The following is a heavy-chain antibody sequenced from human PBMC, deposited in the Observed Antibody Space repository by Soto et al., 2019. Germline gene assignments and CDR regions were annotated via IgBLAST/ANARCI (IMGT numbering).Heavy chain of an antibody. CDR2: ISYDGSNK. J-gene: IGHJ6*03. D-gene: IGHD1-20*01. CDR3: ARGSHNLNRREFYFCYNLDV. Sequence: GGSLRLSCAASGFTFSSYSMHWVRQAPGKGLEWVAVISYDGSNKYYADSVKGRFTISRDNSKNTLFLQMNSLRVEDTAVYYCARGSHNLNRREFYFCYNLDVWGRRTTVTVSS. CDR1: GFTFSSYS. V-gene: IGHV3-30*03.